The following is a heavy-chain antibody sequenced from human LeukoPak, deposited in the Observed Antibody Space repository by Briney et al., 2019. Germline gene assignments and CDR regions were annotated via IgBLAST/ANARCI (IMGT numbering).Heavy chain of an antibody. CDR2: IKQDGSEK. CDR1: GFTLRRFW. CDR3: ARDGTYPEYDPDFDI. V-gene: IGHV3-7*04. D-gene: IGHD1-26*01. Sequence: PGRSLRLSRAASGFTLRRFWMSWVRQAPAKRLEWVANIKQDGSEKYYVAAVKGRFTISRDNAKNSLYLQMNSLRAEDTAVFYCARDGTYPEYDPDFDIWGQGTLVSVSS. J-gene: IGHJ4*02.